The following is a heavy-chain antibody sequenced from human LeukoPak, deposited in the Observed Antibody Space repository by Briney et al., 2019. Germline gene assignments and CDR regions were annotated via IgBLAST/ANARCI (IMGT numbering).Heavy chain of an antibody. J-gene: IGHJ4*02. Sequence: GESLKISCKGSGYSFTTYWIAWVRQMPGKGLEWMGIIFPGDSDTRYSPSFQGQVTISADKFTSTAYLQWSSLKASDTAMYYCARHEAGSPDYWGQGTLVTVSS. CDR1: GYSFTTYW. CDR2: IFPGDSDT. CDR3: ARHEAGSPDY. D-gene: IGHD6-13*01. V-gene: IGHV5-51*01.